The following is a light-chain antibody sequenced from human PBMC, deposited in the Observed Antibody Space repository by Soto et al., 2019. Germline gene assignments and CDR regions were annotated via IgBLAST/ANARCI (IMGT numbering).Light chain of an antibody. Sequence: QSVLTQPPSVSAAPGRTVTVSCSGTSSNVGRHYVSWYQQFPGTAPRLLIFDDNKRLSGIPDRFSGAKSGTSATLGITGLQTGDEAIYYCGTWDNSVTGGRAVFGGGTKLTVL. J-gene: IGLJ3*02. CDR2: DDN. CDR1: SSNVGRHY. CDR3: GTWDNSVTGGRAV. V-gene: IGLV1-51*02.